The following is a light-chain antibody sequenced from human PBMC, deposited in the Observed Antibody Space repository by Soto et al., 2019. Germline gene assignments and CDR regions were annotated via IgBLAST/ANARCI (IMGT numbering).Light chain of an antibody. CDR3: QTYDGTSWV. CDR2: EDQ. Sequence: NFMLTQPHSVSEAPGQTVTLSCTRSSGNIAFNYVQWYQQHPGSAPTIVIYEDQKRPSGVPDRFSGSIVSSSNSAAITISGLKTEAEADYYCQTYDGTSWVFGGGTKLTVL. CDR1: SGNIAFNY. J-gene: IGLJ3*02. V-gene: IGLV6-57*03.